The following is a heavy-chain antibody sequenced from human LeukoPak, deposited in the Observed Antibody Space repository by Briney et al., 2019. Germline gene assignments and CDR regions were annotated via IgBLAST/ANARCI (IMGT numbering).Heavy chain of an antibody. CDR2: ISGSGGST. CDR3: AKGYDFWSGGIDY. Sequence: GGSLRLSCAAPGFTFSGSAMSWVRQAPGKGLEWVSGISGSGGSTFYADSAKGRFTISRDNAKNTLYLQMNSLRAEDTAVYYCAKGYDFWSGGIDYWGQGTLVTVSS. CDR1: GFTFSGSA. D-gene: IGHD3-3*01. J-gene: IGHJ4*02. V-gene: IGHV3-23*01.